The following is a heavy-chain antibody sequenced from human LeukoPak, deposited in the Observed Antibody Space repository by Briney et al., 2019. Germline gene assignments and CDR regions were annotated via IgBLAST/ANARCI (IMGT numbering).Heavy chain of an antibody. J-gene: IGHJ5*02. V-gene: IGHV1-69*13. CDR2: IIPIFGTA. CDR1: GGTFSSYA. D-gene: IGHD6-6*01. CDR3: ARGRMAARLFRWFDP. Sequence: SVKVSCKASGGTFSSYAISWVRQAPGQGLEWMGGIIPIFGTANYAQKFQGRVTITADESTSTAYMELSPVTAADTAVYYCARGRMAARLFRWFDPWGQGTLVTVSS.